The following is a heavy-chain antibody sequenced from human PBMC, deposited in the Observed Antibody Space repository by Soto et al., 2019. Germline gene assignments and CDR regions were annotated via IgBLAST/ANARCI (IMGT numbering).Heavy chain of an antibody. J-gene: IGHJ5*02. CDR1: GFTFSSYA. CDR3: ASEEGPASHYYDSSGYFRWFDP. Sequence: QVQLVESGGGVVQPGRSLRLSCAASGFTFSSYAMHWVRQAPGKGLEWVAVISYDGSNKYYADSVKGRFTISRDNSKNTLYLQMNSLRAEDTAVDYCASEEGPASHYYDSSGYFRWFDPWGQGTLVTVSS. CDR2: ISYDGSNK. D-gene: IGHD3-22*01. V-gene: IGHV3-30-3*01.